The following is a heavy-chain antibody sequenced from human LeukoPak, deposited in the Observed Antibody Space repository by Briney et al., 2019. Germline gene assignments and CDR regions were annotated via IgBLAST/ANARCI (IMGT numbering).Heavy chain of an antibody. CDR1: GFTLSSYG. CDR2: ISYDGSNK. V-gene: IGHV3-30*18. Sequence: GGSRRLSCEASGFTLSSYGMHWVRQAPAKGLEWVAVISYDGSNKYYADSVKGRFTISRDNSKNTLYLQMNSLRAEDTAVYYCAKDLKGPSGVGYWGQGTLVTVSS. D-gene: IGHD1-26*01. J-gene: IGHJ4*02. CDR3: AKDLKGPSGVGY.